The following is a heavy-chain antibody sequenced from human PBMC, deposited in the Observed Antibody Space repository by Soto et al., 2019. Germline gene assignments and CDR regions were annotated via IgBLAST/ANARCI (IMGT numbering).Heavy chain of an antibody. CDR3: TTSGYDKFVDY. D-gene: IGHD5-12*01. J-gene: IGHJ4*02. CDR2: MRSRANSYAT. CDR1: GFSFIGSS. Sequence: PGESLKISCAASGFSFIGSSMHWVRQASGEGLEWVGRMRSRANSYATTYAESVKGRFTISRDDSKNTAYLQMNSLKTEDTAVYYCTTSGYDKFVDYWGQGILVTVSS. V-gene: IGHV3-73*01.